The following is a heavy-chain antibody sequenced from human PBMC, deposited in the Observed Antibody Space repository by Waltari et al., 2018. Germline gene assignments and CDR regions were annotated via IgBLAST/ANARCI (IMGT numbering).Heavy chain of an antibody. CDR3: AEDHGWLHYY. CDR2: ITNSGDST. CDR1: EFTCSTYA. V-gene: IGHV3-23*01. Sequence: EVQLLESGGGLVQPGGSLRRSCAASEFTCSTYAMSWVRQAPGKGLEWVSAITNSGDSTYYADSVKGRFTISRDNSKNTLYLQMNSLRAEDTAIYYCAEDHGWLHYYWGQGTLVTVSS. J-gene: IGHJ4*02. D-gene: IGHD5-12*01.